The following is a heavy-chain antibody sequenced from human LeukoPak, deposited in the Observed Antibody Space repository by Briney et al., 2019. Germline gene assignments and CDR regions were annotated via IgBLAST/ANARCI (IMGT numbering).Heavy chain of an antibody. D-gene: IGHD3-22*01. CDR3: ARAYYYDNSGYFDY. CDR2: FYYSGST. Sequence: SETLSLTCTVSGGSISSSNYFWGWIRQPPGKGLEWIGSFYYSGSTYYNPSLKSRVTISVDTSKNQFSLRLSSVTAADTAVYYCARAYYYDNSGYFDYWGQGTLVTVSS. CDR1: GGSISSSNYF. J-gene: IGHJ4*02. V-gene: IGHV4-39*01.